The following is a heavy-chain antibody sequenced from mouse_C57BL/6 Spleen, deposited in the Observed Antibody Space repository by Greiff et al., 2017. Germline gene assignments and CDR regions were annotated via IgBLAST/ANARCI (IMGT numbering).Heavy chain of an antibody. V-gene: IGHV2-4*01. CDR1: GFSLTSYG. CDR3: AKTFYGYDAGVFDY. Sequence: QVQLKESGPGLVQPSQSLSITCTVSGFSLTSYGVHWVRQPPGKGLEWLGVIWSGGSTDYNAAFISRLSISKDNSKSQVFFKMNSLQADDTAIYYCAKTFYGYDAGVFDYWGQGTTLTVSS. J-gene: IGHJ2*01. D-gene: IGHD2-2*01. CDR2: IWSGGST.